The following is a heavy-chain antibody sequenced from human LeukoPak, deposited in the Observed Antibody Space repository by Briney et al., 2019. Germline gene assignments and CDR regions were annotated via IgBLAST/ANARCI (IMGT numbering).Heavy chain of an antibody. CDR1: GFTFSSYS. CDR2: ISSSSSYI. CDR3: ARVVRATHSYYYYYMDV. V-gene: IGHV3-21*01. Sequence: PGGSLRLPCAASGFTFSSYSMNWVRQAPGKGLEWVSSISSSSSYIYYADSVKGRFTISRDNAKNSLYLQMNSLRAEDTAVYYCARVVRATHSYYYYYMDVWGKGTTVTVSS. D-gene: IGHD1-26*01. J-gene: IGHJ6*03.